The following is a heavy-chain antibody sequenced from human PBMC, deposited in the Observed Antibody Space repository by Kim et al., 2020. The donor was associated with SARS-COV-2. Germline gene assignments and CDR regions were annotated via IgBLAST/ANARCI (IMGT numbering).Heavy chain of an antibody. CDR1: GGSISSYY. V-gene: IGHV4-59*01. J-gene: IGHJ5*01. CDR2: IYYIGST. CDR3: ARMVEANWFDS. D-gene: IGHD2-15*01. Sequence: SETLSLTCTVSGGSISSYYWSWIRQPPGKGLEWIGYIYYIGSTNYNPSLKSRVTISVDTSKNQVSLKLNSVTAADTAMYYCARMVEANWFDSWGQGTLVT.